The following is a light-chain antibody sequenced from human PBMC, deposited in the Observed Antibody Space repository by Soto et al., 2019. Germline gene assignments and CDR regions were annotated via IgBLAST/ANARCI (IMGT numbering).Light chain of an antibody. Sequence: DIQMTQSPSSLSASVGDRVTITCRASQSISSYLNWYQQKPGKAPKLLIYAASSLQSGVPSRLSGSGSGTDFTLTISSLQPEDFATYYCQQSYSTLLTFGQGTNVDIX. CDR2: AAS. CDR1: QSISSY. V-gene: IGKV1-39*01. CDR3: QQSYSTLLT. J-gene: IGKJ1*01.